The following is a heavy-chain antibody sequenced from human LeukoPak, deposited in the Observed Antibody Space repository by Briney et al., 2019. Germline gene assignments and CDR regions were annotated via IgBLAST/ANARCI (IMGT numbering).Heavy chain of an antibody. D-gene: IGHD5-12*01. J-gene: IGHJ1*01. CDR3: ARSLSGYDPLSAF. Sequence: GGSLRLSCKVSGFTFSRYSMTWVRQVPGKGLEWIAYMTATSNTFYYADSVKGRFTISRDNARNSLFLQMNSLTVEDTAVYCCARSLSGYDPLSAFWGQGTMVTVSS. CDR2: MTATSNTF. V-gene: IGHV3-48*04. CDR1: GFTFSRYS.